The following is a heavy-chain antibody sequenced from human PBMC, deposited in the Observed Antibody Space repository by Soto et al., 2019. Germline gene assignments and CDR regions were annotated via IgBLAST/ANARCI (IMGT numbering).Heavy chain of an antibody. Sequence: SLRLSCAASGFTFSSYGMHWVRQAPGKGLEWVAVISYDGSNKYYADSVKGRFTISRDNSKNTLYLQMNSLRAEDTAVYYCAKDPDWSYNWFDPWGQGTLVTVSS. V-gene: IGHV3-30*18. J-gene: IGHJ5*02. D-gene: IGHD2-21*01. CDR2: ISYDGSNK. CDR1: GFTFSSYG. CDR3: AKDPDWSYNWFDP.